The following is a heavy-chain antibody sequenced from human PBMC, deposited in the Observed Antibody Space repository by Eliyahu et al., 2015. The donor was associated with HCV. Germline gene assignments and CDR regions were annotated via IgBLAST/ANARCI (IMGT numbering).Heavy chain of an antibody. D-gene: IGHD2-8*01. CDR3: ARYGVFSVEKRGYGMDA. J-gene: IGHJ6*02. CDR1: GGSISSRNW. CDR2: IYQSGST. Sequence: VKPSGTLSLTCAVSGGSISSRNWWSWVRQPPGKGLEWIGEIYQSGSTNYNPSLKSRLTISVDKSKNQFSLKLSSVTAADTAVYYCARYGVFSVEKRGYGMDAWGQGTTVTVSS. V-gene: IGHV4-4*02.